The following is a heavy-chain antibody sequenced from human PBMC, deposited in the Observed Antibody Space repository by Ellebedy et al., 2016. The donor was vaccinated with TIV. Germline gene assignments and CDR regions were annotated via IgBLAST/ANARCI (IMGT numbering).Heavy chain of an antibody. J-gene: IGHJ6*02. CDR2: IIPIFGTA. V-gene: IGHV1-69*13. D-gene: IGHD5-12*01. CDR1: GGTFSSYA. CDR3: ARGGAVATIRLYYYYGMDV. Sequence: ASVKVSXXASGGTFSSYAISWVRQAPGQGLEWMGGIIPIFGTANYAQKFQGRVTITADESTSTAYMELSNLRSEDTAVYYCARGGAVATIRLYYYYGMDVWGQGTTVTVSS.